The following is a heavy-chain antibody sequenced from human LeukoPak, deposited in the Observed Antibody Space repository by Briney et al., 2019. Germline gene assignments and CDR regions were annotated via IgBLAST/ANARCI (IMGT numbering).Heavy chain of an antibody. D-gene: IGHD1-26*01. V-gene: IGHV3-7*03. J-gene: IGHJ4*02. CDR1: GLTFSTYW. Sequence: GGSLRLSCAASGLTFSTYWMSWVRQAPGKGLEWVANIKHDGGEKYYVDSVKGRFTISRDNAKNSLYPQMNGLRAEDTALYYCAKDISLSGSYLFDYWGQGTLVTVSS. CDR3: AKDISLSGSYLFDY. CDR2: IKHDGGEK.